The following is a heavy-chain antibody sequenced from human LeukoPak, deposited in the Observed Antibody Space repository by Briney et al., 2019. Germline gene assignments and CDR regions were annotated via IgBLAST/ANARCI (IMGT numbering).Heavy chain of an antibody. D-gene: IGHD3-10*01. CDR1: GGSISSYY. V-gene: IGHV4-59*01. CDR3: ARVLSQTSPYNWFDP. J-gene: IGHJ5*02. CDR2: VYYSGST. Sequence: SETLSLTCTVSGGSISSYYWSWIRQPPGKGLEWIGYVYYSGSTNYNPSLKSRVTISVVTSKNQFSLKLSSVTAADTAVYYCARVLSQTSPYNWFDPWGQGTLVTVSS.